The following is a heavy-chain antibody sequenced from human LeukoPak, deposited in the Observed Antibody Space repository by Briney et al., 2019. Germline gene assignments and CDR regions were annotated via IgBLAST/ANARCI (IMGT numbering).Heavy chain of an antibody. J-gene: IGHJ4*02. CDR1: GHSNSSSYS. Sequence: PSETLSLICGVSGHSNSSSYSWAWTRHPPGKGVDGLATVYYRVTSYSNPSLRSRVSISLDAPRNQRSLRVTSVTGADTAVYYCARGLRYYDSRDRFDFWGQGALVPVSS. CDR2: VYYRVTS. CDR3: ARGLRYYDSRDRFDF. D-gene: IGHD3-22*01. V-gene: IGHV4-38-2*01.